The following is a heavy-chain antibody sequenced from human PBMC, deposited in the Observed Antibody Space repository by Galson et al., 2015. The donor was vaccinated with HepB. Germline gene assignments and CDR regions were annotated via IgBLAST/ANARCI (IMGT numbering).Heavy chain of an antibody. CDR3: AREGVYDSSGPSAYYYYYYGMDV. D-gene: IGHD3-22*01. CDR2: ISSSSSYI. CDR1: GFTFSSYS. J-gene: IGHJ6*02. Sequence: SLRLSCAASGFTFSSYSMNWVRQAPGKGLEWVSSISSSSSYIYYADSVKGRFTISRDNAKNSLYLQMNSLRAEDTAVYYCAREGVYDSSGPSAYYYYYYGMDVWGQGTTVTVSS. V-gene: IGHV3-21*01.